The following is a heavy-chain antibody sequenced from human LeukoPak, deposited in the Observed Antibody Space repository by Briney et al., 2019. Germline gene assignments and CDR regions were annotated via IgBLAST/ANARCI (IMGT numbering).Heavy chain of an antibody. CDR2: LSGSNSYI. D-gene: IGHD3-10*02. J-gene: IGHJ4*02. V-gene: IGHV3-21*01. Sequence: KSGGSLRLSCAASGFTFSSYTIHWVRQAPGKGLEWVSSLSGSNSYIYYADSVKGRFTISRDNSKNTLYLQMNSLRAEDTAVYYCAKDGVFGELLQYYFDYWGQGTLVTVSS. CDR1: GFTFSSYT. CDR3: AKDGVFGELLQYYFDY.